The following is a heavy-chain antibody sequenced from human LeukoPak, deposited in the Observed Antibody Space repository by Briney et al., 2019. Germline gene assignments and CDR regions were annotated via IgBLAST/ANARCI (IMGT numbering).Heavy chain of an antibody. D-gene: IGHD4-17*01. CDR2: IAGSGTSP. CDR1: GFTFNTYA. V-gene: IGHV3-23*01. CDR3: ARTNPVYGDYDY. J-gene: IGHJ4*02. Sequence: GGSLRLSCAASGFTFNTYAMTWVRQAPGKGLEGVSVIAGSGTSPLNADSVKGRFTISRDLARNTLLLQMHSLRADDTAVHYCARTNPVYGDYDYWGQGTLVTVSS.